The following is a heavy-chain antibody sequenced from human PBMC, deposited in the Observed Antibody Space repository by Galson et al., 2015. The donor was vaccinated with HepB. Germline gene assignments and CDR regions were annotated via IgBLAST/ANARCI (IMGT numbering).Heavy chain of an antibody. D-gene: IGHD3-10*01. V-gene: IGHV3-49*03. CDR1: GFTFGDYA. Sequence: SLRLSCAASGFTFGDYAMSWFRQAPGKGLEWVGFIRSKAYGGTTEYAASVKGRFTISRDDSKSIAYLQMNSLKTEDTAVYYCTRDLRLQLWFRETRRGDYWGQGTLVTVSS. CDR3: TRDLRLQLWFRETRRGDY. CDR2: IRSKAYGGTT. J-gene: IGHJ4*02.